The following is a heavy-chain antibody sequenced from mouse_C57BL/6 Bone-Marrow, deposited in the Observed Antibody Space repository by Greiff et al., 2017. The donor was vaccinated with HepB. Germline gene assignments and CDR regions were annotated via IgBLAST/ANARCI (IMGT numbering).Heavy chain of an antibody. CDR3: ARIPLIYYYGSSYAYFDY. V-gene: IGHV1-9*01. J-gene: IGHJ2*01. Sequence: QVQLQQSGAELMKPGASVKLSCKATGYTFTGYWIEWVKQRPGHGLEWIGEILPGSGSTNYNEKFKGKATFTADTSSNTAYMQLSSLTTEDSAIYYCARIPLIYYYGSSYAYFDYWGQGTTLTVSS. D-gene: IGHD1-1*01. CDR2: ILPGSGST. CDR1: GYTFTGYW.